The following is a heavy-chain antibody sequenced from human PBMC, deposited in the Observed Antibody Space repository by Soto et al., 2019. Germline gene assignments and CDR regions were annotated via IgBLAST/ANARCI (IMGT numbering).Heavy chain of an antibody. CDR2: IKQDGSEE. V-gene: IGHV3-7*01. CDR3: ARGVGGYCSGGSSYGLPRFAFDI. CDR1: GFTFSSYW. J-gene: IGHJ3*02. D-gene: IGHD2-15*01. Sequence: GGSLRLSCAASGFTFSSYWMSLVRQAPGKGLEGVANIKQDGSEEYYVDSVKGRFTISRDNAKNSLYLQMNSLRAEDKAVYYCARGVGGYCSGGSSYGLPRFAFDIWGQGTMVTVSS.